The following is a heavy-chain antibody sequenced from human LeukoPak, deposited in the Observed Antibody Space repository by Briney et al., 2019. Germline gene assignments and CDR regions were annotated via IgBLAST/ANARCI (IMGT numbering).Heavy chain of an antibody. D-gene: IGHD6-13*01. CDR1: GHTFTVYY. J-gene: IGHJ4*02. V-gene: IGHV1-2*02. Sequence: GASVTVSYKASGHTFTVYYMHWVRQAPGQGLEWRGWINPNSGGTNYAQKFQGRVTMTRDTSISTAYMELSRLRSDDTAVYYCARETLYSSSWLDYWGQGTLVTVSS. CDR3: ARETLYSSSWLDY. CDR2: INPNSGGT.